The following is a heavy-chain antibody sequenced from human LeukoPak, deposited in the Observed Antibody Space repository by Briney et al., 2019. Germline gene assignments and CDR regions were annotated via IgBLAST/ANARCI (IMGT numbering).Heavy chain of an antibody. CDR2: IYDARST. Sequence: TLSLTCTVSGGSISSGGYYWSWIRQRPGKGLEWIGYIYDARSTYYNPSLQSRVTISVDTSKNQFSLKLSSVTAADTAVYFCARRRGLFFDYWGQGTVDAVSS. CDR1: GGSISSGGYY. D-gene: IGHD3-22*01. CDR3: ARRRGLFFDY. V-gene: IGHV4-31*03. J-gene: IGHJ4*02.